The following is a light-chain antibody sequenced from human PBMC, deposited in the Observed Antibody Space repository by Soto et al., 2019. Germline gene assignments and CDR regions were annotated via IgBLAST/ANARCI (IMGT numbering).Light chain of an antibody. Sequence: QSALTQPPSASGSPGQSVAISCTGTSSDVGGYNYVSWYQQHPGKAPKLMIYEVNKRPSGVPDRFSGSKSGNTASLTVSGLQAEDEADYYCAGWDDSLNGWVFGGGTKLTVL. CDR1: SSDVGGYNY. V-gene: IGLV2-8*01. CDR3: AGWDDSLNGWV. J-gene: IGLJ3*02. CDR2: EVN.